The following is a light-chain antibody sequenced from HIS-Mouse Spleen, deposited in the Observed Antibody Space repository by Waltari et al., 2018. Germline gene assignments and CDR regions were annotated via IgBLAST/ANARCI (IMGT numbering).Light chain of an antibody. CDR1: ALHKKY. Sequence: SDELTQPPSVSVSPGQTARITCSGAALHKKYAYWYQQKSGPAPGLVIYEDSKRPSGIPERFSGSSSGTMATLTISGAQVEDEADYYCYSTDSSGNHRVFGGGTKLTVL. V-gene: IGLV3-10*01. CDR2: EDS. J-gene: IGLJ2*01. CDR3: YSTDSSGNHRV.